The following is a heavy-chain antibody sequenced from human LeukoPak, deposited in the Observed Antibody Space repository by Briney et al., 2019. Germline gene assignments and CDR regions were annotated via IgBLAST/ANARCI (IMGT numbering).Heavy chain of an antibody. CDR1: GFTFNNAW. CDR3: ARDLGYIYGYYYYGMDV. V-gene: IGHV3-66*02. J-gene: IGHJ6*02. CDR2: IYSGGST. Sequence: QPGGSLRLSCAASGFTFNNAWMSWVRQAPGKGLEWVSVIYSGGSTYHADAVKGRFTISRDISKNTLYLQMNSLRSEDTAVYYCARDLGYIYGYYYYGMDVWGQGTTVTVSS. D-gene: IGHD5-18*01.